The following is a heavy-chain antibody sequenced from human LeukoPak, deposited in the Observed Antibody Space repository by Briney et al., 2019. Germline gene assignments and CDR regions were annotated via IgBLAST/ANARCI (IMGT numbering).Heavy chain of an antibody. D-gene: IGHD6-13*01. Sequence: GGSLRLSCAASGFTFDDYAMHWVRQAPGKGLEWVSGISWNSGSIGYADSVKGRFTISRDNAKNSLYLQMNSLRAEDTALYYCAKAIAAEYYFDYWGQGTLVTVSS. CDR2: ISWNSGSI. V-gene: IGHV3-9*01. CDR3: AKAIAAEYYFDY. J-gene: IGHJ4*02. CDR1: GFTFDDYA.